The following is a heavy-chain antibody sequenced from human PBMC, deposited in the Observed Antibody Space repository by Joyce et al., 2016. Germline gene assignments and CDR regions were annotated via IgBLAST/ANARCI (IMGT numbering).Heavy chain of an antibody. Sequence: EVQLVESGGGLVKPGGSLRLSCAASGFTFRSYSMNWVRQAPGKGLELVSSIIGSMDDIYYADSVRGRFTLSRDKAKNSLFLQMNSLRAEDTAVYYCARERHLGYCSGGTCYGAQYDYWGQGTLVTVSS. V-gene: IGHV3-21*02. J-gene: IGHJ4*02. CDR1: GFTFRSYS. D-gene: IGHD2-15*01. CDR2: IIGSMDDI. CDR3: ARERHLGYCSGGTCYGAQYDY.